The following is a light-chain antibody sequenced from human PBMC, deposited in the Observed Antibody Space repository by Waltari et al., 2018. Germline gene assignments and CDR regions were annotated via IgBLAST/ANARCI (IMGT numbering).Light chain of an antibody. CDR1: IHDIGRDNY. J-gene: IGLJ2*01. V-gene: IGLV2-11*01. CDR3: CSYAGKYTFV. CDR2: DVD. Sequence: QSALTQPRSVSGSPGQSVTISCTGTIHDIGRDNYVSWYQHTPDNAPKLIIYDVDRRPSGVPYRFSASKSGIMASLTISGLQSADEGDYYCCSYAGKYTFVFGGGTKLTV.